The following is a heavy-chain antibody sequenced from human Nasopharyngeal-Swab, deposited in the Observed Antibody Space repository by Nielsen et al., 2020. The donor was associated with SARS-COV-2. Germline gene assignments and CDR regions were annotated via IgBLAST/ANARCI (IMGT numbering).Heavy chain of an antibody. CDR2: IKQDGSEK. CDR3: ARSPMTSYNNYYYYYGMDV. Sequence: GESLKISCAASGFIFSSYWMSWVRQAPGKGLEWVANIKQDGSEKYSVDSVKGRFTISRDNAKNSLYLQMNSLRAEDTAVYYCARSPMTSYNNYYYYYGMDVWGQGTTVTVSS. J-gene: IGHJ6*02. CDR1: GFIFSSYW. D-gene: IGHD1-1*01. V-gene: IGHV3-7*01.